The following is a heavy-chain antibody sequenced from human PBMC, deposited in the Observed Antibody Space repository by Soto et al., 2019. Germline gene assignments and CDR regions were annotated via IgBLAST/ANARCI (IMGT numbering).Heavy chain of an antibody. CDR2: VSGRGGSK. D-gene: IGHD4-17*01. J-gene: IGHJ6*01. V-gene: IGHV3-23*01. Sequence: VQLLESGGGLVQPGGSLRLACTASGFTFNHSAMTWVRQAPGRGLEWVASVSGRGGSKKYADSVKGRFIISRDNSNSTLYLQMDSLGGEDTAVYYCAKDSTVTTSLYFYYYGFDVWGQGTTVTVSS. CDR3: AKDSTVTTSLYFYYYGFDV. CDR1: GFTFNHSA.